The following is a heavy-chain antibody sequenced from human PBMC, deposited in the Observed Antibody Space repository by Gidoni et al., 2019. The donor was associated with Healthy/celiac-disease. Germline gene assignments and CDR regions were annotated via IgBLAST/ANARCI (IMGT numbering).Heavy chain of an antibody. CDR2: IWDDGSNK. D-gene: IGHD2-2*01. Sequence: QVQLVESGGGVVQPGRSLRLSCAASGFTFSSYGMHWVRQAPGKGLEGVAVIWDDGSNKYYADSVKGRFTISRDNSKNTLYLQMNSLRAEDTAVYYCARDPSRYCSSTSCSGPYYYYYGMDVWGQGTTVTVSS. J-gene: IGHJ6*02. CDR3: ARDPSRYCSSTSCSGPYYYYYGMDV. CDR1: GFTFSSYG. V-gene: IGHV3-33*01.